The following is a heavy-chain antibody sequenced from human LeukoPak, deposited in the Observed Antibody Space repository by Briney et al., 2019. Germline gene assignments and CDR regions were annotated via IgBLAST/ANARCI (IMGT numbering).Heavy chain of an antibody. V-gene: IGHV4-34*01. CDR1: GGSFSGYY. J-gene: IGHJ6*02. D-gene: IGHD3-10*01. CDR3: ARASHYGSGSYSGYYYGMDV. CDR2: INHSGST. Sequence: SETLSLTCAVYGGSFSGYYWSWIRQPPGKGLEWIGEINHSGSTNYNPSLKSRVTISVDTSKNQFSLKLSSVTAADTAVYYCARASHYGSGSYSGYYYGMDVWGQGTTVTVSS.